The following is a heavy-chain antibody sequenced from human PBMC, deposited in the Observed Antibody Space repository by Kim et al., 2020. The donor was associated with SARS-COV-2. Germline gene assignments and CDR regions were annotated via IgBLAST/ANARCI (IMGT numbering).Heavy chain of an antibody. CDR3: AREGDIVATIGGDAFDI. D-gene: IGHD5-12*01. V-gene: IGHV3-21*04. Sequence: GGSLRLSCAASGFTFSSYSMNWVRQAPGKGLEWVSSVSSSSSYIYYADSVKGRFTISRDNAKNSLYLQMNSLRAEDTAVYYCAREGDIVATIGGDAFDIWGQGTMVTVSS. CDR2: VSSSSSYI. J-gene: IGHJ3*02. CDR1: GFTFSSYS.